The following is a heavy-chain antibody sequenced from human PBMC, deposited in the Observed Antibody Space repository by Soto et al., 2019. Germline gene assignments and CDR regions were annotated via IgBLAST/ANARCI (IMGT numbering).Heavy chain of an antibody. V-gene: IGHV3-30*03. Sequence: QVQLVESGGGVVQPGRSLRLSCAASGFTFSSYGMHWVRQAPGKGLEWVAGTSYDGSYKYYAESVKGRCSISRDNSTSTLYMQMNSRRAEDTAVYYCATGQYCSGGSCYFNPSEYWGQGTLVIVSS. CDR1: GFTFSSYG. CDR2: TSYDGSYK. D-gene: IGHD2-15*01. J-gene: IGHJ4*02. CDR3: ATGQYCSGGSCYFNPSEY.